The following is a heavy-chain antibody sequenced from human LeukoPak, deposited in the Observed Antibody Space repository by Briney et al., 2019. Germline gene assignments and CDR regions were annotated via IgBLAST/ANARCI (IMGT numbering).Heavy chain of an antibody. CDR1: GATFSSYA. CDR3: ARVSSSWYLGMDV. D-gene: IGHD6-13*01. CDR2: IIPIFGTA. J-gene: IGHJ6*04. V-gene: IGHV1-69*01. Sequence: SVKLSCKASGATFSSYAISWVRQAPGQGLEWMGGIIPIFGTANYAQNLQGRVTIPADESTSTAYMELSSLRSEDTAVYYCARVSSSWYLGMDVWGKGTTVTVSS.